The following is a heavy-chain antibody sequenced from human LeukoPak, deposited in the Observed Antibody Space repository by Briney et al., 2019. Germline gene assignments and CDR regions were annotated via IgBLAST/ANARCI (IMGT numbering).Heavy chain of an antibody. Sequence: ASVKVSCKASGYTFTSYYMHLVRQAPGQGLEWMGIINPSGGSTSYAQKFQGRVTMTRDMSTSTVYMELSSLRSEDTAVYYCARGTQWPYAFDIWGQGTMVTVSS. J-gene: IGHJ3*02. CDR3: ARGTQWPYAFDI. V-gene: IGHV1-46*01. CDR1: GYTFTSYY. CDR2: INPSGGST. D-gene: IGHD6-19*01.